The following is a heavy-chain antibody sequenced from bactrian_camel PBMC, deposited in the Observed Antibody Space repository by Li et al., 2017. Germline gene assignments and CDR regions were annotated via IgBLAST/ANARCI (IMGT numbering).Heavy chain of an antibody. V-gene: IGHV3S1*01. Sequence: HVQLVESGGGSVQAGGSLRLSCTASGFPDETDRMGWFRQAPGKGLEWVSCDVGGDGGTYYSDSVKGRFTIARDNAKNIMYLQMNSLTSEDSALYYCSLYWGFWGQGTQVTVS. CDR2: DVGGDGGT. CDR3: SLYWGF. CDR1: GFPDETDR. J-gene: IGHJ4*01. D-gene: IGHD2*01.